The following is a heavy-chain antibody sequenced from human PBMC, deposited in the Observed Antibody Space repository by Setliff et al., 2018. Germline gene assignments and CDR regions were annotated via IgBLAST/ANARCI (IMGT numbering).Heavy chain of an antibody. Sequence: PSETLSLTCAVSGFSISSGYYWGWIRQPPGKGLEWIGTLYDSGKTYYNPSLKSRVTISVDTSKRQFSLKLSSVTAADTAVYYCASCRYQVPYNYWGQGTLVTVSS. V-gene: IGHV4-38-2*01. D-gene: IGHD2-2*01. CDR2: LYDSGKT. J-gene: IGHJ4*02. CDR3: ASCRYQVPYNY. CDR1: GFSISSGYY.